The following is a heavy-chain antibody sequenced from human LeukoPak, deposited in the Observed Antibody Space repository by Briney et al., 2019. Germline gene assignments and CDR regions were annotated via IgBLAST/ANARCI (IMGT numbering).Heavy chain of an antibody. CDR3: ARDGGELWPLDE. J-gene: IGHJ4*02. CDR2: IKPDGSET. D-gene: IGHD3-10*01. Sequence: GGSLRLSCVASGFPFKGYWMTWVRQSPGKGLDWVANIKPDGSETNYLDSAKGRFTISRDNARDSLFLEMNNLRVDDTAVYYCARDGGELWPLDEWGQGILVTVSS. CDR1: GFPFKGYW. V-gene: IGHV3-7*01.